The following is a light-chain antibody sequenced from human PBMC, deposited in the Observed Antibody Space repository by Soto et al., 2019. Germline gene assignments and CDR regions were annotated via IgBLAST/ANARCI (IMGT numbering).Light chain of an antibody. CDR3: YSYRSGSAHV. CDR2: EVT. Sequence: QSALTQPASVSGSPGQSITISCTGTSSDVGGYNRVSWYQQHPDKAPKLIIYEVTTRPSGISNRFSGSKSGDTASLTISGLQAEDEADYYCYSYRSGSAHVFGTGTKVTVL. V-gene: IGLV2-14*01. CDR1: SSDVGGYNR. J-gene: IGLJ1*01.